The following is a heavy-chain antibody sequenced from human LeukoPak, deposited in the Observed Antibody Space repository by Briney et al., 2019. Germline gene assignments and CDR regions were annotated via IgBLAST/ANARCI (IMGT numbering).Heavy chain of an antibody. CDR1: GFTFSNYW. V-gene: IGHV3-7*03. CDR3: AKVPRGGWDDVFDI. CDR2: IKQDGSEK. J-gene: IGHJ3*02. Sequence: GGSLRLSCAASGFTFSNYWMSWVRQAPGKGLEWVANIKQDGSEKYYVDSVKGRFTISRDNAKNSLYLQLNSLRAEDTAVYYCAKVPRGGWDDVFDIGAKGKMVT. D-gene: IGHD3-16*01.